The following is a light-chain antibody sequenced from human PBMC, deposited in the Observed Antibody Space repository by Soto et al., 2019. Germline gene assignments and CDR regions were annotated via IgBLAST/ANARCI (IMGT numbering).Light chain of an antibody. Sequence: IQITQSTYTLSASVGDRVTITCRASQSISNWLACYQQKPGKAPKLLIFDASILQSWVPSRFSGSGSGTEFTLTISSLQPDDFTPYYCQEYAIYSRTFGQGSNV. V-gene: IGKV1-5*01. CDR2: DAS. CDR1: QSISNW. J-gene: IGKJ1*01. CDR3: QEYAIYSRT.